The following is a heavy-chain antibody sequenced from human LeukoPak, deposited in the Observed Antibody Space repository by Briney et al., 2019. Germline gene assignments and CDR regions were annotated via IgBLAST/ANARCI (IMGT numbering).Heavy chain of an antibody. CDR1: GLTFHHYA. J-gene: IGHJ4*02. Sequence: PGGSLRLSCAASGLTFHHYAIHWVRQVPGKGLEWVSGISWNSAYIGYADSVKGRFTISRDNAKNSVYLQMNSLRAEDTALYYCAKDKAPLYSGYDWDLDFWGQGTMVTVSS. CDR2: ISWNSAYI. D-gene: IGHD5-12*01. CDR3: AKDKAPLYSGYDWDLDF. V-gene: IGHV3-9*01.